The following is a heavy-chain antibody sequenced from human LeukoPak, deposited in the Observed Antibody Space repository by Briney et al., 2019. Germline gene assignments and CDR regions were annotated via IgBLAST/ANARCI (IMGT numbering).Heavy chain of an antibody. CDR2: IYASGTT. V-gene: IGHV4-61*02. Sequence: SETLSLTCTVSGGSVSSDSYYWSWIRQPAGKGLEWIGRIYASGTTDYNPSLKSRVTISVDTSKNQFSLKLSSVTAADTAVYYCTRSVYIWAQETRVTVSS. D-gene: IGHD5/OR15-5a*01. J-gene: IGHJ3*02. CDR1: GGSVSSDSYY. CDR3: TRSVYI.